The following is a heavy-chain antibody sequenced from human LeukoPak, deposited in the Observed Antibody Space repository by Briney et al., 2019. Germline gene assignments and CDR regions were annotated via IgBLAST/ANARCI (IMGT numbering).Heavy chain of an antibody. V-gene: IGHV1-2*02. D-gene: IGHD2-15*01. CDR2: INPNSGGT. Sequence: ASVTVSCKASGYTFTGYYMHWVRQAPGQGLGWMGWINPNSGGTNYAQKFQGRVTMTRDTSISTAYMELSRLRSDDTAVYYCARGGGRHCSGGSCYSAVRIYFQHWGQGTLVTVSS. CDR3: ARGGGRHCSGGSCYSAVRIYFQH. J-gene: IGHJ1*01. CDR1: GYTFTGYY.